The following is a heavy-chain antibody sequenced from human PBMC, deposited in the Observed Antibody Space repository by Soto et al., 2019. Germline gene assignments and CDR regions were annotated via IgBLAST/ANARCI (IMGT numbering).Heavy chain of an antibody. CDR1: GYTFTSYG. CDR2: INAYNGNT. D-gene: IGHD3-22*01. Sequence: GASVKVSCKASGYTFTSYGISWVRQAPGQGLEWMGWINAYNGNTSYADSVKGRFTISRDNAKNTLYLQMNTLGAGDTAVYYCARGDGDNYDGHGYLARHWGQGTLVTVSS. J-gene: IGHJ4*02. V-gene: IGHV1-18*01. CDR3: ARGDGDNYDGHGYLARH.